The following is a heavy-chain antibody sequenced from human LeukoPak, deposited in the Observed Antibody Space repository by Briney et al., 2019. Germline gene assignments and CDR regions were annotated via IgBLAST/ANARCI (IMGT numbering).Heavy chain of an antibody. CDR2: IVGDGSAS. CDR1: GFTFRNHV. V-gene: IGHV3-23*01. CDR3: ARGKAAGLLDWFDP. D-gene: IGHD6-13*01. Sequence: GGSLRLSCAASGFTFRNHVMAWVRQTPGKGLERVSSIVGDGSASFYSDSVKGRFAVSRDNSMDTLFLHMQSLRAEDAAFYYCARGKAAGLLDWFDPWGQGTLVTVSS. J-gene: IGHJ5*02.